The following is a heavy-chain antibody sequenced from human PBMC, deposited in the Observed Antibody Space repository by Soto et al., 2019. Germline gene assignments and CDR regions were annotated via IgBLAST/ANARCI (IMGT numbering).Heavy chain of an antibody. V-gene: IGHV1-2*04. CDR3: ARAPGNCSSTSCSISYFDY. J-gene: IGHJ4*02. Sequence: ASVKVSCKASGYTFTGYYMHWVRQAPGQGLERMGWINPNSGGTNYAQKFQGWVTMIRDTSISTAYMELSRLRSDDTAVYYCARAPGNCSSTSCSISYFDYWGEGTLVTVSS. D-gene: IGHD2-2*01. CDR2: INPNSGGT. CDR1: GYTFTGYY.